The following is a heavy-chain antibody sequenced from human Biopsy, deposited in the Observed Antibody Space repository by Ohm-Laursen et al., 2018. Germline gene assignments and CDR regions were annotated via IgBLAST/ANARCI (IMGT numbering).Heavy chain of an antibody. CDR3: ASAGYNPDWNFDL. CDR2: IFNSANT. V-gene: IGHV4-31*01. D-gene: IGHD5-24*01. J-gene: IGHJ2*01. Sequence: TLSLTCTVSGGSISSGGSYWRWIRQRPGKGLEWIGYIFNSANTYYNPSLKNLITISGDTSKNQFSLKLNSVTAADTAVYYCASAGYNPDWNFDLWGRGTRVTVSS. CDR1: GGSISSGGSY.